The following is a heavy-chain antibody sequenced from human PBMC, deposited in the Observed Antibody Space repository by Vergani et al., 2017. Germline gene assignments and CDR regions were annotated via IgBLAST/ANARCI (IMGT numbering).Heavy chain of an antibody. D-gene: IGHD6-13*01. Sequence: VQLVESGGGLVKPGGSLRLSCAASGFTFINAWMTRVRQAPGKGLEWVSYISSSGSTIYYADSVKGRFTISRDNAKNSLYLRMNSLRAEDTAVYYCARDLAAAGTNWGQGTLVTVSS. CDR1: GFTFINAW. CDR2: ISSSGSTI. J-gene: IGHJ4*02. CDR3: ARDLAAAGTN. V-gene: IGHV3-11*04.